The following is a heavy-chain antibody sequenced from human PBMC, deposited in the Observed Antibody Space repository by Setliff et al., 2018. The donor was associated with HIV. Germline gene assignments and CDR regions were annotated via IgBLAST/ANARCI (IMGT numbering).Heavy chain of an antibody. CDR3: ACYDSSGPP. CDR2: INTGNGNT. J-gene: IGHJ5*02. CDR1: GYSFTNYA. V-gene: IGHV1-3*04. D-gene: IGHD3-22*01. Sequence: ASVKVSCKASGYSFTNYAMHWVRQAPGQRLEWMGWINTGNGNTKYSQKFQGRVTFTGDTSASTAYMEVSSLRSDDTAVYYCACYDSSGPPWGQGTLVTVSS.